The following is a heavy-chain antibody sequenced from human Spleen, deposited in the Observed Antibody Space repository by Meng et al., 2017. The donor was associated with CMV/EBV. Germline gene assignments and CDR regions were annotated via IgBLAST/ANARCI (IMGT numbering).Heavy chain of an antibody. J-gene: IGHJ4*02. Sequence: SGYSFTDYYIHWVRQAPGQGLEWMGWINPNNGRTNYAQNFQGTVTVTRDTSISTAYMELTRLTSDNTAVYYCARGCGLVSPSCDSTYWGQGTLVTVSS. V-gene: IGHV1-2*02. D-gene: IGHD2-2*01. CDR3: ARGCGLVSPSCDSTY. CDR2: INPNNGRT. CDR1: GYSFTDYY.